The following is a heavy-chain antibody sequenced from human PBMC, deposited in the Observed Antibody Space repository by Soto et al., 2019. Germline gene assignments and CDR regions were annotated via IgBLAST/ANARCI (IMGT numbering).Heavy chain of an antibody. CDR1: GFTFSSYG. V-gene: IGHV3-30*18. D-gene: IGHD1-26*01. CDR2: ISFDGSDK. Sequence: QVQLVESGGGVVQPGRSLRLSCAASGFTFSSYGMHWVRQAPGKGLEWVAVISFDGSDKYYTDSVKGRFAISRDNSTSTLYLQMNSLRGDDTAVYYCAKAGGSYFVIPDSWGQGTLVTVSS. J-gene: IGHJ5*01. CDR3: AKAGGSYFVIPDS.